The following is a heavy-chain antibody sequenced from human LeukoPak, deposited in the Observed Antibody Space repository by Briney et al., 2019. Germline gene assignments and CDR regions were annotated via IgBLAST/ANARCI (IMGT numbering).Heavy chain of an antibody. J-gene: IGHJ3*02. Sequence: GASVKVSCKASGGTFSSYAISWVRQAPGQGLEWMGGIIPIFGTANYAQKSQGRVTITADESTSTAYMELSSLRSEDTAVYYCARDLVRSLRAAAFDIWGQGTMVTVSS. V-gene: IGHV1-69*13. CDR3: ARDLVRSLRAAAFDI. D-gene: IGHD3-22*01. CDR1: GGTFSSYA. CDR2: IIPIFGTA.